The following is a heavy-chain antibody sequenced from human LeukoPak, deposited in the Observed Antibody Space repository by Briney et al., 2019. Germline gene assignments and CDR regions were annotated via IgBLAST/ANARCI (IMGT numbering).Heavy chain of an antibody. J-gene: IGHJ5*02. D-gene: IGHD6-13*01. CDR2: INPNSGGT. CDR3: ARGVNIGAAGGTGSWFDP. CDR1: GYTFTGYY. V-gene: IGHV1-2*04. Sequence: ASVKVSCKASGYTFTGYYMHWVRQAPGQGLEWMGWINPNSGGTNYAQKFQGWVTMTRDTSISTAYMELSRLRSDDTAIFYCARGVNIGAAGGTGSWFDPWGQGTLVTVSS.